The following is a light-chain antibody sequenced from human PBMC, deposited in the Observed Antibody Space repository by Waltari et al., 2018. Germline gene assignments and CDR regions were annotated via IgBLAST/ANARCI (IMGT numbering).Light chain of an antibody. CDR3: QQYNTYSPGPT. J-gene: IGKJ4*01. CDR2: KAS. CDR1: QSILTW. V-gene: IGKV1-5*03. Sequence: DIQMTQSPSTLSASVGDRVTITCRASQSILTWLAWYQQKPGKAPRLLMSKASSLQTGVPSRFSGSGSGTEFTLPISSLEPDDFATYYCQQYNTYSPGPTFGGGTKVEIK.